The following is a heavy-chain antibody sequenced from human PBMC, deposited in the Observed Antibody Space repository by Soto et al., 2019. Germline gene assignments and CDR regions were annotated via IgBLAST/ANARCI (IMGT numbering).Heavy chain of an antibody. Sequence: AASVKVSCKASGYTFASYGISWVRQAPGQGLEWMGWISAYNGNTNYAQKLQGRVTMTTDTSTSTAYMEVRSLRSDDTAVYYCARDLGYSSGWYYFDFWGQGTLVTVSS. CDR2: ISAYNGNT. D-gene: IGHD6-19*01. CDR3: ARDLGYSSGWYYFDF. J-gene: IGHJ4*02. V-gene: IGHV1-18*01. CDR1: GYTFASYG.